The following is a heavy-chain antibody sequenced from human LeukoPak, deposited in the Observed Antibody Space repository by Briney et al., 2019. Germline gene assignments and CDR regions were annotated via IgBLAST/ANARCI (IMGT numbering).Heavy chain of an antibody. V-gene: IGHV3-23*01. CDR3: ARDGLVPYYDILTGFNRGGMDV. CDR2: ISGSGGST. J-gene: IGHJ6*02. D-gene: IGHD3-9*01. CDR1: GFTFSSYA. Sequence: GGSLRLSCAASGFTFSSYAMSWVRQAPGKGLEWVSAISGSGGSTYYADSVKGRFTISRDNAKNSLYLQMNSLRAEDTAVYYCARDGLVPYYDILTGFNRGGMDVWGQGTTVTVSS.